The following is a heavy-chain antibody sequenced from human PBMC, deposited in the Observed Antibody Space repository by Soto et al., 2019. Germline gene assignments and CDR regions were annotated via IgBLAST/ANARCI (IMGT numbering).Heavy chain of an antibody. CDR2: IIPILGIA. V-gene: IGHV1-69*04. CDR3: AREMAGSNNWFDP. J-gene: IGHJ5*02. D-gene: IGHD6-19*01. CDR1: GGTFSSYT. Sequence: SVKVSCKASGGTFSSYTISWVRQAPGQGLEWMGRIIPILGIANYAQKFQGRVTITADKSTSTAYMELSSLRSEDTAVYYCAREMAGSNNWFDPWGQGTLVTVSS.